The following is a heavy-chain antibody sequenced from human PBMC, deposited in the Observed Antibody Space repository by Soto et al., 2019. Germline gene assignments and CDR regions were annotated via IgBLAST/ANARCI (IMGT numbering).Heavy chain of an antibody. Sequence: GESLKISCEVSGYSFANYWIGWVRQMPGKGLECMGIIYPGDSDTRYNPSFQGQVTISADKSISTAYLQWSSLKASDTAIYYCARSGTAGGDWFDPWGQGTLVTVSS. V-gene: IGHV5-51*01. J-gene: IGHJ5*02. CDR2: IYPGDSDT. CDR1: GYSFANYW. D-gene: IGHD1-26*01. CDR3: ARSGTAGGDWFDP.